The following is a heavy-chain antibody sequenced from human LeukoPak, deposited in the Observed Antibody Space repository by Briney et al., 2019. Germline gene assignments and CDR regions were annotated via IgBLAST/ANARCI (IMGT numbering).Heavy chain of an antibody. CDR1: GFTFSSYA. J-gene: IGHJ5*02. CDR2: ISGSGSNT. D-gene: IGHD2-2*01. Sequence: TGGSLRLSCAASGFTFSSYAMTWVRQAPGKGLEWVSAISGSGSNTYYADSVKGRFTISRDNAKNSLYLQMNSLRAEDTAVYYCARDLFVVAPAEGYNWFDPWGQGTLVTVSS. V-gene: IGHV3-23*01. CDR3: ARDLFVVAPAEGYNWFDP.